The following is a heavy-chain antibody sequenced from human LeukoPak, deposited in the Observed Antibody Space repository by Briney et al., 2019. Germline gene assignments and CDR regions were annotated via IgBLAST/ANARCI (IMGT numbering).Heavy chain of an antibody. V-gene: IGHV5-51*01. CDR2: IYPGDSDP. D-gene: IGHD3-3*01. J-gene: IGHJ4*02. CDR1: GYSFTTYL. Sequence: GESLKISCKVSGYSFTTYLIAWVRQMPEKGLEWMGIIYPGDSDPRYSPSFQGQVTISADKSINTAYLQWSSLKVSDTAIYYCARLSDFALDYWGQGTLVTVSS. CDR3: ARLSDFALDY.